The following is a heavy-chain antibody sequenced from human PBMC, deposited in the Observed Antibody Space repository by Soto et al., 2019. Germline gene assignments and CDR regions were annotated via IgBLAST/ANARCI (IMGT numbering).Heavy chain of an antibody. CDR2: VNPNNGAT. CDR1: GYTFTGHY. J-gene: IGHJ6*02. D-gene: IGHD4-4*01. CDR3: ARDPYSNYIEYYYYGMDV. Sequence: ASVKVSCKASGYTFTGHYIYWVRQAPGQGLEWMGWVNPNNGATNYAQKFQGRVTMTRDTSTSTVYMELSSLRSEDTAVYYCARDPYSNYIEYYYYGMDVWGQGTTVTVSS. V-gene: IGHV1-2*02.